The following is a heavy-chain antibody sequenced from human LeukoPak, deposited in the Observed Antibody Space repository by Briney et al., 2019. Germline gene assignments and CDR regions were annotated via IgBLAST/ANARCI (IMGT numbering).Heavy chain of an antibody. CDR1: GGSISSYY. V-gene: IGHV4-4*07. D-gene: IGHD3-3*01. Sequence: SETLSLTCTVSGGSISSYYWSWIRQPAGKGLEWIGRIYRSGSTNYNPSLKSRVTLSVDTSKNQFSLKLNSVTAADTAVYYCAKDFKGYYDFWSGPLTAWGFDPWGQGTLVTVSS. CDR2: IYRSGST. J-gene: IGHJ5*02. CDR3: AKDFKGYYDFWSGPLTAWGFDP.